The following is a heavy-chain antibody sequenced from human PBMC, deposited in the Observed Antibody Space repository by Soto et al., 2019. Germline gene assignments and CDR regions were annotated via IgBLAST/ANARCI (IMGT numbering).Heavy chain of an antibody. D-gene: IGHD2-15*01. V-gene: IGHV3-30-3*01. CDR1: GFTFSSYA. J-gene: IGHJ5*02. CDR3: ARDGALPQPDIVVVVAATHNWFDP. CDR2: ISYDGSNK. Sequence: PGGSLRLSCAASGFTFSSYAMHWVRQAPGKGLEWVAVISYDGSNKYYADSVKGRFTISRDNSKNKLYLQMNSLRAEDTAVYYCARDGALPQPDIVVVVAATHNWFDPWGQGTLVTVSS.